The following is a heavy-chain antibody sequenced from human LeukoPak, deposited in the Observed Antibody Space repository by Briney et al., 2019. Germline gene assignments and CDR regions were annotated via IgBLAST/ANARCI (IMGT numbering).Heavy chain of an antibody. Sequence: GGSLILSCAASGFTFSSYAMSWVRQAPGKGLEWVSAISGSGGSTYYADSVKGRFTISRDNSKNTLYLQMNSLRAEDTAVYYCATPMVRGVLLGWFDPWGGGPLVTVSS. CDR3: ATPMVRGVLLGWFDP. J-gene: IGHJ5*02. D-gene: IGHD3-10*01. V-gene: IGHV3-23*01. CDR2: ISGSGGST. CDR1: GFTFSSYA.